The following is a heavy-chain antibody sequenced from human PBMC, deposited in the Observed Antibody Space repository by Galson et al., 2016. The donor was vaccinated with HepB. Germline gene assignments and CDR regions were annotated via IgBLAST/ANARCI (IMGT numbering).Heavy chain of an antibody. Sequence: SLRLSCAASGFTFSDYAMTWVRQAPGKGLEWVSAVSGSGGFTYYADSVKGRFTISRDNSKSTLYLQMSSLRAEDSAIYYCAKECRPRKVPVVMLCDGDHYGMDVWGQGTTVT. CDR2: VSGSGGFT. V-gene: IGHV3-23*01. CDR1: GFTFSDYA. CDR3: AKECRPRKVPVVMLCDGDHYGMDV. J-gene: IGHJ6*02. D-gene: IGHD2-2*01.